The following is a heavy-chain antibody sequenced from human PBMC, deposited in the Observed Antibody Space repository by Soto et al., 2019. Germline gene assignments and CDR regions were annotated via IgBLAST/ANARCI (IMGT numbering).Heavy chain of an antibody. D-gene: IGHD6-6*01. Sequence: EVQLLESGGGLVQPGGSLRLSCAASGFTFSSYAMSWVRQAPGKGLEWVSAISGSGGSTYYADSVKGRFTISRDNPKNTLDLHMNSLRAEDTTVYYCAKKMNAARLYCYYGMDVWGQGTTVTVSS. J-gene: IGHJ6*02. CDR3: AKKMNAARLYCYYGMDV. CDR1: GFTFSSYA. CDR2: ISGSGGST. V-gene: IGHV3-23*01.